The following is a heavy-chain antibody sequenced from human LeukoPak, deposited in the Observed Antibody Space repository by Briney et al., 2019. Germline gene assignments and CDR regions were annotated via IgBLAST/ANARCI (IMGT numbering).Heavy chain of an antibody. Sequence: SETLSLTCTVSGGSISSSSYYWGWIRQPPGKGLEWIGSIYYSGSTYYNPSLKSRVTISVDTSKNQFSLKLSSVTAADTAVYYCARGLVQAQGYNWFDPWGQGTLVTVSS. CDR3: ARGLVQAQGYNWFDP. V-gene: IGHV4-39*01. CDR1: GGSISSSSYY. D-gene: IGHD1-1*01. J-gene: IGHJ5*02. CDR2: IYYSGST.